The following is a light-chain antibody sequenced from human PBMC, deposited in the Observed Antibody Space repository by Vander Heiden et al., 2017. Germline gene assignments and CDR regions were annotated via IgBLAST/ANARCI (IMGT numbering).Light chain of an antibody. CDR1: SSNIGSNY. J-gene: IGLJ2*01. V-gene: IGLV1-47*01. CDR2: NNN. Sequence: QSVLTQPPSASGTPGQRVTISCSGSSSNIGSNYVYWYQRLPGTAPKLLIYNNNQRPSGVPDRFSGSKSGTSVSLAISGLRSEDEAEYYCAAWDDSLSGRVFGGGTKLTVL. CDR3: AAWDDSLSGRV.